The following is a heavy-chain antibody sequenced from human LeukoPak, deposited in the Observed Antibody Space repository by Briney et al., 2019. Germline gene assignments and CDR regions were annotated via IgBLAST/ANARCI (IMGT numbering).Heavy chain of an antibody. CDR3: ARLACSSTNCWGYDAFDI. V-gene: IGHV4-39*01. CDR2: IYYSGST. Sequence: PSETLSLTCTVSGGSISSSSYYWGWIRQPPGKGLEWIGSIYYSGSTYYNPSLKSRVTISVDTSKNQFSLKLSSVTAADTAVYYCARLACSSTNCWGYDAFDIWGQGTMVTVSS. J-gene: IGHJ3*02. D-gene: IGHD2-2*01. CDR1: GGSISSSSYY.